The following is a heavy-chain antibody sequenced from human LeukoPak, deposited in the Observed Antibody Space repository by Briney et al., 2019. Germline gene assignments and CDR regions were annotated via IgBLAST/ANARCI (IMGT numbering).Heavy chain of an antibody. J-gene: IGHJ6*02. CDR3: ARDPPDEKMANAMDV. CDR2: IYATGRT. CDR1: SGSISGYY. Sequence: SETLSLTCAVSSGSISGYYWSWMRQPAGKALEWIRRIYATGRTTYNPSLKTRVTMSVDTSKNQFSLEVSSVTAADTAVYYCARDPPDEKMANAMDVWGQGTAVTVSS. D-gene: IGHD2-8*01. V-gene: IGHV4-4*07.